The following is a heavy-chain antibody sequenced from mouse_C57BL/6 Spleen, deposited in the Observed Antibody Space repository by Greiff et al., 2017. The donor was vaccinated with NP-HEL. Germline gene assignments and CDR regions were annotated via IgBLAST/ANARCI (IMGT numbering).Heavy chain of an antibody. Sequence: QVQLQQPGAELVKPGASVKMSCKASGFTFTSYWITWVKQRPGQGLEWIGDISPGSGRTYYNEKFKGKVTMTVDTSSSTSYMLLSGLASEDSAVYYCTRPDGCDAWFAYWGQGTLVTVSA. CDR2: ISPGSGRT. D-gene: IGHD2-2*01. J-gene: IGHJ3*01. V-gene: IGHV1-55*01. CDR1: GFTFTSYW. CDR3: TRPDGCDAWFAY.